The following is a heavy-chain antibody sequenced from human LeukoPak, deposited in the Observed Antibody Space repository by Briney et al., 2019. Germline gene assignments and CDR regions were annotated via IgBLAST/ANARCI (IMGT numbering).Heavy chain of an antibody. CDR1: GGSISSYY. CDR3: ARGLSGYFDWSPYYYYYMDV. V-gene: IGHV4-4*07. J-gene: IGHJ6*03. D-gene: IGHD3-9*01. Sequence: SETLSLTCTVSGGSISSYYWSWIRQPAGKGLEWIGRIYTSGSTNYNTSLKSRVTMSVDTSKNQFSLKLSSVTAADTAVYYCARGLSGYFDWSPYYYYYMDVWGKGTTVTISS. CDR2: IYTSGST.